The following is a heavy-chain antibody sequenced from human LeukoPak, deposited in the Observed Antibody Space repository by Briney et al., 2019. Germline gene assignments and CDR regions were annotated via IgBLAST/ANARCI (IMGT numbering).Heavy chain of an antibody. CDR1: GGSISSYY. Sequence: SETLSLTCTVSGGSISSYYWSWIRQPPGKGLEWIGYIYYSGSTNYNPSLKSRVTISVDTSKIQFSLKLSSVTAADTAVYYCARNSVGYYGSGSRYYYGMDVWGQGTTVTVSS. CDR3: ARNSVGYYGSGSRYYYGMDV. V-gene: IGHV4-59*08. J-gene: IGHJ6*02. CDR2: IYYSGST. D-gene: IGHD3-10*01.